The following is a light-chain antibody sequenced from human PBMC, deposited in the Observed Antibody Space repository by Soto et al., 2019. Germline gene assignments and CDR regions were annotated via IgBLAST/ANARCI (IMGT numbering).Light chain of an antibody. J-gene: IGLJ1*01. Sequence: QLVLTQSPSASASLGASIKLTCTLSSGHSSYAIAWHQQQPEKGPRYLMKLNSDGSHSKGNGIPDRFSGSSSGAERYLTISSLQSEDEADYYCQTWGTGDVFGTRTKLTVL. CDR3: QTWGTGDV. CDR1: SGHSSYA. V-gene: IGLV4-69*01. CDR2: LNSDGSH.